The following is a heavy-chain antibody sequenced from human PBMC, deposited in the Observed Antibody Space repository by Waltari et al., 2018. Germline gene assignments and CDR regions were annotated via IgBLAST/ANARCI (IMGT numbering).Heavy chain of an antibody. V-gene: IGHV4-39*01. CDR3: ARSRLYCSSTSCYYWFDP. CDR1: GGSISSSSYY. D-gene: IGHD2-2*01. CDR2: IYYSGST. Sequence: QLQLQESGPGLVKPSETLSLTCTVSGGSISSSSYYWGWIRQPPGKGLEWIGSIYYSGSTYYNPSLKSRVTISVDTSKNQFSLKLSSVTAADTAVYYCARSRLYCSSTSCYYWFDPWGQGTLVTVSS. J-gene: IGHJ5*02.